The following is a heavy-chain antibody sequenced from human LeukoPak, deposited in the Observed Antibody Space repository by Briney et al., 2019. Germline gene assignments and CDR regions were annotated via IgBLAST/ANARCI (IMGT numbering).Heavy chain of an antibody. CDR1: GSSIHSYY. CDR2: IHYSGLT. CDR3: ARRVHSSSWSSYFDY. D-gene: IGHD6-13*01. Sequence: PSKTLPLTCTVPGSSIHSYYWSWIRQPPGRGLEWIGSIHYSGLTTYTPPPTNPVTTSVDKSKNQFYLKLSSVTATDTAVYYCARRVHSSSWSSYFDYWGQETLVTVSS. V-gene: IGHV4-59*01. J-gene: IGHJ4*02.